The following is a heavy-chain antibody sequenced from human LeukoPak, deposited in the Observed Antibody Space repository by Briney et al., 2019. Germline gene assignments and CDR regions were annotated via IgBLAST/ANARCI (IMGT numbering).Heavy chain of an antibody. D-gene: IGHD3-22*01. Sequence: GGSLRLSCAASEFTFSSYSMNWVRHAPWKGLEWISYISSSSSTIYYADSVKGRFTISRDNAKNSLYLQMNSLRAEDTAVYYCASPGKYDSSGYADYWGQGTLVTVSS. CDR3: ASPGKYDSSGYADY. V-gene: IGHV3-48*01. J-gene: IGHJ4*02. CDR1: EFTFSSYS. CDR2: ISSSSSTI.